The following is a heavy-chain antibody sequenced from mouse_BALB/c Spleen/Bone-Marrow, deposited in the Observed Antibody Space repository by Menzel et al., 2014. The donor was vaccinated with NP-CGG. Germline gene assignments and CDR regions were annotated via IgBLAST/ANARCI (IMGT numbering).Heavy chain of an antibody. D-gene: IGHD2-4*01. CDR3: ARTMIYFYAMDY. J-gene: IGHJ4*01. CDR1: GYTFTSFV. Sequence: EVQLQQSGPELVKPGASMKVSCKASGYTFTSFVMHWVKQKPGQGLEWIGYINPDNDGTKYNEKFKGKATLTSDKSSTXAYMELSSLTSEDSAVYYCARTMIYFYAMDYWGQGTSVTVSS. V-gene: IGHV1-14*01. CDR2: INPDNDGT.